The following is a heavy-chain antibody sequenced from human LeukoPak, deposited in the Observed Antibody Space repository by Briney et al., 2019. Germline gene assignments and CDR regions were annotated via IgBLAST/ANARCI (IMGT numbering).Heavy chain of an antibody. Sequence: GSLRLSCAASGFSFSAYGMDWVRQAPGKGLEWVSAIGGSGATTYYADSVRGRFTISRDDAKNSLYLQMNSLRAEDTAVYYCARAFDTSWDYYYMDVWGKGTTVTVSS. CDR2: IGGSGATT. V-gene: IGHV3-21*01. J-gene: IGHJ6*03. CDR3: ARAFDTSWDYYYMDV. D-gene: IGHD2-2*01. CDR1: GFSFSAYG.